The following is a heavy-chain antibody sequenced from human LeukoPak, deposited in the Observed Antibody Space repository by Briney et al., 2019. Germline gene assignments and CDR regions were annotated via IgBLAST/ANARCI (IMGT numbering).Heavy chain of an antibody. J-gene: IGHJ4*02. D-gene: IGHD3-22*01. Sequence: SETLSLTCTVSGGSIGSYYCSWIRQSPGKGLERIGYIHYSGSNNYNPSLQSRVTISVDMSENQFSLNLSSVTAADTAVYYCAVYFYDNSDYFDSWGQGTLVTVSS. V-gene: IGHV4-59*08. CDR1: GGSIGSYY. CDR3: AVYFYDNSDYFDS. CDR2: IHYSGSN.